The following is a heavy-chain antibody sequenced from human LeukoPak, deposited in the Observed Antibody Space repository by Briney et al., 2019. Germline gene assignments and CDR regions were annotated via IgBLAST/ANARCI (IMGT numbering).Heavy chain of an antibody. CDR1: GGSISSGSYY. CDR2: IYTSGST. V-gene: IGHV4-61*02. J-gene: IGHJ4*02. Sequence: PSETLSLTCTASGGSISSGSYYWRWIRQPAGKGLEWIGRIYTSGSTNYNPSLKSRVTISVDTSKNQFSLKLSSVAAADTAVYYCARDSAAAGTSFDYWGQGTLVTVSS. D-gene: IGHD6-13*01. CDR3: ARDSAAAGTSFDY.